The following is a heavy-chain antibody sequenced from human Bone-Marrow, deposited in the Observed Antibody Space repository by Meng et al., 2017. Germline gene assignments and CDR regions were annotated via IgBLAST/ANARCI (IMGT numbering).Heavy chain of an antibody. CDR1: GYTFTSDY. D-gene: IGHD3-10*01. Sequence: ASVKVSCKASGYTFTSDYMHWVRQARGQGLEWMGIRNPSGGSTSYAQKFQGRVTMTRDTSTSTVYMELSSLRSKDTAVYYCARDTPPYYGYARGYFDYWGQGTLVTVSS. CDR2: RNPSGGST. J-gene: IGHJ4*02. CDR3: ARDTPPYYGYARGYFDY. V-gene: IGHV1-46*01.